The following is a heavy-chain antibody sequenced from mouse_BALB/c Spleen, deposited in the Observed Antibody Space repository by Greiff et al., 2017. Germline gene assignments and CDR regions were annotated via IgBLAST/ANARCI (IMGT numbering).Heavy chain of an antibody. CDR1: GFTFSNYW. Sequence: EVQLVESGGGLVQPGGSMKLSCVASGFTFSNYWMNWVRQSPEKGLEWVAEIRLKSNNYATHYAESVKGRFTISRDDSKSSVYLQMNNLRAEDTGIYYCTRDYYGSSHYFDYWGQGTTLTVSS. J-gene: IGHJ2*01. CDR3: TRDYYGSSHYFDY. CDR2: IRLKSNNYAT. D-gene: IGHD1-1*01. V-gene: IGHV6-6*02.